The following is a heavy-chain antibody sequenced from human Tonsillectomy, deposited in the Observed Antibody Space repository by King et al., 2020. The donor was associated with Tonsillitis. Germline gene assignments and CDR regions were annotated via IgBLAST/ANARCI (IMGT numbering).Heavy chain of an antibody. J-gene: IGHJ4*02. CDR2: IYYSGST. V-gene: IGHV4-59*01. D-gene: IGHD7-27*01. CDR1: GGSFSGDY. CDR3: ARERVTGDENYCDY. Sequence: VQLQESGPGLVKPSETLSLTCTVSGGSFSGDYWSWIRQPPGKGLEWIGYIYYSGSTNYNPSLKSRVTISLDTSKNQFSLRLSSVTAADTAVYFCARERVTGDENYCDYWGQGTLVTVSS.